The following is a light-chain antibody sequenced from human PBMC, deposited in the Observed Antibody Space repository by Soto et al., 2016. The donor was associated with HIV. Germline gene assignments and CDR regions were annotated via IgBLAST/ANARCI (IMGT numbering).Light chain of an antibody. V-gene: IGLV3-21*03. J-gene: IGLJ1*01. CDR2: EDR. Sequence: SYELTQPPSVSVAPGKTATITCGGDNIGTFAVQWYQQKPGQAPVLVVYEDRLRPPGIPERISASNSGNTATLTITGVEAGDEADYYCQVWTNNSGVFGPGTQVIVL. CDR1: NIGTFA. CDR3: QVWTNNSGV.